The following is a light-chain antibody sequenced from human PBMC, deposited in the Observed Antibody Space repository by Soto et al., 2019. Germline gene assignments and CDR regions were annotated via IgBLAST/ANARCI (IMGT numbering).Light chain of an antibody. J-gene: IGLJ3*02. CDR2: EVR. CDR3: SAYTARSPLV. Sequence: QSALTQPASVSGSAGQSITISCSGTMRDVGAYNLVSWYQQHPGTAPKLIIYEVRNRPSGISSRFSGSRSGNTASLTISGLQPEDGGDYYCSAYTARSPLVFGGGTKVPV. V-gene: IGLV2-14*01. CDR1: MRDVGAYNL.